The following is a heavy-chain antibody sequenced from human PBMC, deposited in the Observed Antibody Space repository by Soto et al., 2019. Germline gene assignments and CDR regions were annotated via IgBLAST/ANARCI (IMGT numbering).Heavy chain of an antibody. V-gene: IGHV1-2*04. D-gene: IGHD3-10*01. Sequence: QVQLVQSGAEVKKPGASVKVSCKASGYTFSDYQMHWVRQAPGQGLEWMGWINPNSGGTNYAQKFQDWVTMTRDTSISTAYMELRRLRSDDTAFYYCARGGGRHQLVFDSWGQGTLVTVSS. CDR1: GYTFSDYQ. J-gene: IGHJ4*02. CDR3: ARGGGRHQLVFDS. CDR2: INPNSGGT.